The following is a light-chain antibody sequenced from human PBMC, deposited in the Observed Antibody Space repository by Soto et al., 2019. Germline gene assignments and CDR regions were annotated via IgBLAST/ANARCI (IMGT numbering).Light chain of an antibody. CDR2: RTN. CDR1: SSNIGSNT. Sequence: QSVLTQPPSASGTPGQRVTISCSGSSSNIGSNTVTWYQQLPGTAPKLLIYRTNQRPSGVPDRFSGSKSGTSASLAISGLQSEDEAEYYCGTWDDSLNGFLFGGGTKLTVL. J-gene: IGLJ2*01. CDR3: GTWDDSLNGFL. V-gene: IGLV1-44*01.